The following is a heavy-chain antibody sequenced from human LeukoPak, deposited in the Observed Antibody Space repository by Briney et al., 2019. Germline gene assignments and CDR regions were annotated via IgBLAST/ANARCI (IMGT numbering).Heavy chain of an antibody. CDR2: ISAYNGNT. Sequence: ASVNVSCKASGYTFTSYGISWVRQAPGQGLEWMGWISAYNGNTNYAKKLQGRVTMPTATSTRTAYMELRSLRSDDTAVYYCARVIVDYKWIDGSGFDYWGEGTLVTVSS. J-gene: IGHJ4*02. D-gene: IGHD1-1*01. CDR3: ARVIVDYKWIDGSGFDY. CDR1: GYTFTSYG. V-gene: IGHV1-18*01.